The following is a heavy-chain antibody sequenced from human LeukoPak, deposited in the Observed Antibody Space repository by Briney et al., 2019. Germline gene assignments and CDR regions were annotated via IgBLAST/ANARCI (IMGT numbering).Heavy chain of an antibody. CDR2: MRPNSGKT. CDR1: GYTFINYD. V-gene: IGHV1-8*01. Sequence: GASVKVSCKTSGYTFINYDSSWVRQASGQGLEWMGWMRPNSGKTGYAQKFQGRVTMSRNISISTAYMELSSPRFEDTAVYYCARERGGQAGSYFPSWGQGTLVTVSS. J-gene: IGHJ5*02. D-gene: IGHD1-26*01. CDR3: ARERGGQAGSYFPS.